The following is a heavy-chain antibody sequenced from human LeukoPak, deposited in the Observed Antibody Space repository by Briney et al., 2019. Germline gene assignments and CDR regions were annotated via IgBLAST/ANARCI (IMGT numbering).Heavy chain of an antibody. J-gene: IGHJ4*02. D-gene: IGHD2-15*01. CDR3: ARTGYDCSGGSCYSNY. CDR2: IYTSGST. Sequence: SETLSLTCTVSGGSISSGTYYWSWIRQPAGKGLEWIGRIYTSGSTNYNPSLQSRVTISVDTSKNQFSLKLSSVTAADTAVYYCARTGYDCSGGSCYSNYWGQGTLVTVSS. V-gene: IGHV4-61*02. CDR1: GGSISSGTYY.